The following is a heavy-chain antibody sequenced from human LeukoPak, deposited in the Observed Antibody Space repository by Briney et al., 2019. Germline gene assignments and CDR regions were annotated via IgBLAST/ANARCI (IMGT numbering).Heavy chain of an antibody. CDR3: ARESGYSLGAFDI. CDR2: IYYSGST. Sequence: SETLSLTCTVSGGSISSYYWSWIRQPPGKGLEWIGYIYYSGSTHYNPSLKSRVTISVDTSKNQFSLKLSSVTAADTVVYYCARESGYSLGAFDIWGQGTMVTVSS. CDR1: GGSISSYY. D-gene: IGHD5-18*01. J-gene: IGHJ3*02. V-gene: IGHV4-59*01.